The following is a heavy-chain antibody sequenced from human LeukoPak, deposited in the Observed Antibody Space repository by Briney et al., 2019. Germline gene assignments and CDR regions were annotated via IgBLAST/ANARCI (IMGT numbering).Heavy chain of an antibody. CDR2: IYYSGST. J-gene: IGHJ4*02. CDR3: ASLRFLEWLSTTFDY. CDR1: GGSISSSSYY. D-gene: IGHD3-3*01. V-gene: IGHV4-39*07. Sequence: PSETLSLTCTVSGGSISSSSYYWGWIRQPPGKGLEWIGSIYYSGSTYYNPSLKSRVTISVDTSKNQFSLKLSSVTAADTAVYYCASLRFLEWLSTTFDYWGQGTLVTVSS.